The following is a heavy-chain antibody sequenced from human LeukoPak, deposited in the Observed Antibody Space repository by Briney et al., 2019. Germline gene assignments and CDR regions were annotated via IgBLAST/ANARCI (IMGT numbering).Heavy chain of an antibody. CDR1: GYTFTDYA. Sequence: ASVTVSCKASGYTFTDYAIHWVRQAPGQRLEWRGWINAGNGDTKYSQKFQGRVTITRDTSASTAYMEVSSLRSEDTAVYYCARDRWVTTVNFDYWGQGSLVTVSS. CDR2: INAGNGDT. CDR3: ARDRWVTTVNFDY. D-gene: IGHD4-17*01. V-gene: IGHV1-3*01. J-gene: IGHJ4*02.